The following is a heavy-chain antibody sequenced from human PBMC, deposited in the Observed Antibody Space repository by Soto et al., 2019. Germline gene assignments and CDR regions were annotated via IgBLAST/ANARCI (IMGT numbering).Heavy chain of an antibody. CDR1: GGTFSSYA. V-gene: IGHV1-18*01. Sequence: ASVKVSCKASGGTFSSYAISWVRQAPGQGLEWMGWISAYNGNTNYAQKLQGRVTMTSDTSTSTAYMELRSLRSDDTAVYYCARLLKGGDVTDNWFDPWGQGTLVTVSS. CDR3: ARLLKGGDVTDNWFDP. J-gene: IGHJ5*02. CDR2: ISAYNGNT. D-gene: IGHD1-26*01.